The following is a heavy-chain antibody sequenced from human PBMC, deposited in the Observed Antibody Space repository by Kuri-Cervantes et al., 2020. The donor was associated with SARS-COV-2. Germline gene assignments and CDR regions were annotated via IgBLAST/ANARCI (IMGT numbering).Heavy chain of an antibody. CDR3: ARGVRGLRLGELSLKGFDY. V-gene: IGHV1-2*02. D-gene: IGHD3-16*02. CDR2: INPNSGGT. J-gene: IGHJ4*02. Sequence: ASVKVSCKASGGTFSGYYMHWVRQAPGQGLEWMGWINPNSGGTNYAQKFQGRVTMTRDTSISTAYMELSRLRSDDTAVYYCARGVRGLRLGELSLKGFDYWGQGTLVTVSS. CDR1: GGTFSGYY.